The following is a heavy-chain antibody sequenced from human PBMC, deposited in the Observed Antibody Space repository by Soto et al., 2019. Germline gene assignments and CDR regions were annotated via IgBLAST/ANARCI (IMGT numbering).Heavy chain of an antibody. CDR3: VRNPSCCNGFDI. CDR2: INFSGVTA. D-gene: IGHD2-2*01. CDR1: GFPFSDHY. Sequence: VQLVESGGGLVEPGGSLRLSCEASGFPFSDHYMNWIRQAPGKGLEWISYINFSGVTAYSAASVKGRFTISRDNAKNSFYLQMSRLTGEDTAMYYSVRNPSCCNGFDIWGQGTMVIVSS. J-gene: IGHJ3*02. V-gene: IGHV3-11*01.